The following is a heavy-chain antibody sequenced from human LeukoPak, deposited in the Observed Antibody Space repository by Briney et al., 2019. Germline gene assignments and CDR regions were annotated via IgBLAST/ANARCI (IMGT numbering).Heavy chain of an antibody. D-gene: IGHD3-9*01. Sequence: GASVKVSCKVSGYTLTELSMHWVRQAPGKGLEWMGGFDPEDGETIYAQKFQGRVTMTEDTSTDTAYMALSSLRSEDTAVYYCATVFGEYYDILTGSTPDYWGQGTLVTVSS. J-gene: IGHJ4*02. CDR1: GYTLTELS. CDR3: ATVFGEYYDILTGSTPDY. V-gene: IGHV1-24*01. CDR2: FDPEDGET.